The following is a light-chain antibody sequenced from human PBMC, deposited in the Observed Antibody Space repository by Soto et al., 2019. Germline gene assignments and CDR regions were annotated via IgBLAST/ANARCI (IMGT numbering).Light chain of an antibody. Sequence: QSALTQPPSASGSPGQSVTISCTGTSSDVGGHNYVSWYQQHPGKAPKVIIYEVSKRPSGVPDRFSASKSGNTASLSVSGLQAADEAGYYCSSFAAGSNVEFGGGTKLTVL. V-gene: IGLV2-8*01. CDR1: SSDVGGHNY. CDR3: SSFAAGSNVE. CDR2: EVS. J-gene: IGLJ2*01.